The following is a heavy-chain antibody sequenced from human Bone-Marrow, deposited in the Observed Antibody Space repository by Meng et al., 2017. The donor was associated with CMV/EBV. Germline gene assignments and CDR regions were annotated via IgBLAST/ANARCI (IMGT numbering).Heavy chain of an antibody. Sequence: GGSLRLSCAASGFTFSSYWMHWVRQAPGKGLVWVSRITSDGSSTSYADSVKGRFTISGDKAKTTPYLKMNRLRAEDTAVYYCARDICRYSSSSGGVGYDHCDAMDVWGQGTTVTVSS. CDR3: ARDICRYSSSSGGVGYDHCDAMDV. CDR1: GFTFSSYW. V-gene: IGHV3-74*01. D-gene: IGHD6-6*01. J-gene: IGHJ6*02. CDR2: ITSDGSST.